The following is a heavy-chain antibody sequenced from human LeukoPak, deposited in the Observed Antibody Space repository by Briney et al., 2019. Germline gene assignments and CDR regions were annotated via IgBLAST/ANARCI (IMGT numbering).Heavy chain of an antibody. V-gene: IGHV4-59*01. CDR2: IYYSGST. J-gene: IGHJ4*02. CDR1: GGSISSYY. Sequence: SETLSLTCTASGGSISSYYWSWIRQPPGKGLEWIGYIYYSGSTNYNPSLKSRVTISVDTSKNQFSLKLSSVTAADTAVYYCAGGAGYSSSWGQGTLVTVSS. D-gene: IGHD6-13*01. CDR3: AGGAGYSSS.